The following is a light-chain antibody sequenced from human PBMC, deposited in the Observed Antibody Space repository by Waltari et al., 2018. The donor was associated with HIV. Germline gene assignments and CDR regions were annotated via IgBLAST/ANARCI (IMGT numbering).Light chain of an antibody. J-gene: IGLJ2*01. Sequence: SSGLTQPPSVSVSPGQTAKLTCSGDGLSEQYVFWYQQKTGQAPVLVIYKDTERPSNIPERFSGATSGTTVTLTISGVQAEDEADYFCHSEDNTGAAFFGGGTRLTVL. CDR1: GLSEQY. V-gene: IGLV3-25*03. CDR2: KDT. CDR3: HSEDNTGAAF.